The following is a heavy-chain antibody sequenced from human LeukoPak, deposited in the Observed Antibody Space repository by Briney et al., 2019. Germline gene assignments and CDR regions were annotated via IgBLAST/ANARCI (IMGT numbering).Heavy chain of an antibody. V-gene: IGHV3-66*01. CDR1: GFTVSSNY. CDR2: IYSGGST. Sequence: GGSLRLSCAASGFTVSSNYMSWVRQAPGKGLEWVSVIYSGGSTYYADSVKGRFTISRDNLKNTLYLQMNSLGAEDTAVYFCAKEVKAPTNWFDPWGQGTLVTVSS. CDR3: AKEVKAPTNWFDP. J-gene: IGHJ5*02.